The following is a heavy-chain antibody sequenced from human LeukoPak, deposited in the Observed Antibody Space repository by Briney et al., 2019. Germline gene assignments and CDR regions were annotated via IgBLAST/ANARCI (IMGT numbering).Heavy chain of an antibody. V-gene: IGHV3-30*04. CDR3: ARARGEMATMNWFDP. D-gene: IGHD5-24*01. CDR1: GFTFSSYA. J-gene: IGHJ5*02. CDR2: ISYNGRNQ. Sequence: LSGGSLRLSCSASGFTFSSYAMHWVRQAPGKGLEWVAVISYNGRNQNYADSVQGRFTISRDNAKNSLYLQMNSLRAEDTAVYYCARARGEMATMNWFDPWGQGTLVTVSS.